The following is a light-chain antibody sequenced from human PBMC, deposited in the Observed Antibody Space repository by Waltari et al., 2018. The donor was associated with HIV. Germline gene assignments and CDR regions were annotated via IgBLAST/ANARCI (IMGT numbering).Light chain of an antibody. CDR1: TLPKRN. CDR2: DDN. CDR3: YSTDTTGYERV. J-gene: IGLJ3*02. V-gene: IGLV3-10*01. Sequence: SYELTQPPSVSVYPGQTATITCSGDTLPKRNAYWYQQRSGQAPVSVIYDDNKRPSGIPERFSGSTSGTMATLTVSRAQVEDEADYYCYSTDTTGYERVFGGGTKLTVL.